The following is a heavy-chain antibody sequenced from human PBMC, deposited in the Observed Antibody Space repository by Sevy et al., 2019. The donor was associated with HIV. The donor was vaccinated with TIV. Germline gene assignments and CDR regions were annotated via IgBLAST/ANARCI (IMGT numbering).Heavy chain of an antibody. V-gene: IGHV1-18*01. CDR3: ARAYCSGGRCYSLAY. D-gene: IGHD2-15*01. Sequence: ASVKVSCKTSGYTFTNYRIFWVRQAPGQGPESMGWISPHNGDTRNTQKFQGRVTLITDTSTTTAYMELRSLRSDDSALYYCARAYCSGGRCYSLAYWGQGTLVTVSS. CDR2: ISPHNGDT. J-gene: IGHJ4*02. CDR1: GYTFTNYR.